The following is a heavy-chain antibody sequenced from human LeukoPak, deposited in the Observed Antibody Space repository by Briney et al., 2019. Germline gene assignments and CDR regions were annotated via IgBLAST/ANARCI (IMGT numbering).Heavy chain of an antibody. J-gene: IGHJ4*02. D-gene: IGHD1-26*01. CDR2: IYYSGST. CDR1: GDSISSYY. V-gene: IGHV4-59*01. CDR3: ARGSYSGFDY. Sequence: SETLSLTCTVSGDSISSYYRSWIRQPPGKGLEWIGYIYYSGSTNYNPSLKSRVTISVDTSKNQFSLKLGSVTAADTAVYYCARGSYSGFDYWGQGTLVTVSS.